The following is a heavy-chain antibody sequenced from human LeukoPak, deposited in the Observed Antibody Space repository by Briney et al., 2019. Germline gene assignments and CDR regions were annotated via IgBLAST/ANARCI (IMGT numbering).Heavy chain of an antibody. V-gene: IGHV3-30*02. Sequence: GGSLRLSCAASGFTFSSFGMHWVRQAPGKGLQWVAFIRYDGSNIYYADSVKGRFTISRDNSKNALYLQMSSLRAEDTAVYCCAKDISAYGSGTSADYWGQGTLVTVSS. D-gene: IGHD3-10*01. CDR3: AKDISAYGSGTSADY. J-gene: IGHJ4*02. CDR2: IRYDGSNI. CDR1: GFTFSSFG.